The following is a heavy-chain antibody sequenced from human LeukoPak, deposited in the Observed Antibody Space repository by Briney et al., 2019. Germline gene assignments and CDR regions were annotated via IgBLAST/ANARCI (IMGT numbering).Heavy chain of an antibody. Sequence: SQTLSLTCAVSGGSISSGGYSWSWIRQPPGKGLEWIGRIYTSGSTNYNPSLKSRVTMSEDTSKKQFSLKLSSVTAADTAVYYCARLSSSWYQDWYFDLWGRGTLVTVSS. V-gene: IGHV4-61*02. CDR3: ARLSSSWYQDWYFDL. D-gene: IGHD6-13*01. J-gene: IGHJ2*01. CDR1: GGSISSGGYS. CDR2: IYTSGST.